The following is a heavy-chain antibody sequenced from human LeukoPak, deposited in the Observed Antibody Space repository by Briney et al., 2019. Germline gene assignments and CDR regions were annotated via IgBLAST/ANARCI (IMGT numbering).Heavy chain of an antibody. J-gene: IGHJ3*01. V-gene: IGHV1-2*02. CDR2: INPNSGGT. Sequence: GASVKVSCKASGYTFTSYGIRWVRQAPGQGLEWMGWINPNSGGTNYAQKFQGRVTMTRDTSISTAYMELSRLRSDDTAVYYCARSSGSYYAGTSDDAFDLWGQGTMVTVSS. D-gene: IGHD1-26*01. CDR3: ARSSGSYYAGTSDDAFDL. CDR1: GYTFTSYG.